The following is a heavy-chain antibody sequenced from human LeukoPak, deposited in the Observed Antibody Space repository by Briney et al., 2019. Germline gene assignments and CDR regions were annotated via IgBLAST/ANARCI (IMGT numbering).Heavy chain of an antibody. Sequence: SETLSLTCAVYGGSFSGYYWSWIRQPPGKGLEWIGEINHSGSTNYNPSLKSRVTISVDTSKNQFSLKLSSVTAADTAVYYCARDTSGWYFDYWGQGTLVTVSS. CDR2: INHSGST. V-gene: IGHV4-34*01. D-gene: IGHD6-19*01. J-gene: IGHJ4*02. CDR1: GGSFSGYY. CDR3: ARDTSGWYFDY.